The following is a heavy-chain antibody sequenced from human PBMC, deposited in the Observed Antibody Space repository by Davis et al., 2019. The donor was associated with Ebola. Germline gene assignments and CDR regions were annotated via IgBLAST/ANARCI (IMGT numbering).Heavy chain of an antibody. Sequence: ASVKVSCKASGYTFTSYGISWVRQAPGQGLEWMGWISAYNGNTNYAQKLQGRVTMTTDTSTSTAYMELRSLRSEDTAVYYCASPNNWNDGTFFDYWGQGTLVTVSS. J-gene: IGHJ4*02. V-gene: IGHV1-18*01. CDR2: ISAYNGNT. CDR3: ASPNNWNDGTFFDY. CDR1: GYTFTSYG. D-gene: IGHD1-20*01.